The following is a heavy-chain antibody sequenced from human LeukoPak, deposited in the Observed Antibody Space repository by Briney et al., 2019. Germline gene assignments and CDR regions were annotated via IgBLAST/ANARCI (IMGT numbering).Heavy chain of an antibody. J-gene: IGHJ4*02. CDR3: ARDGEQLGFDY. CDR1: GFTFSSYA. CDR2: ISSSSSYI. V-gene: IGHV3-21*01. Sequence: GGSLRLSCAASGFTFSSYAMNWVRQAPGKRLEWVSSISSSSSYIYYADSVKGRFTISRDNAKNSLYLQMNSLRAEDTAVYYCARDGEQLGFDYWGQGTLVTVSS. D-gene: IGHD3-16*01.